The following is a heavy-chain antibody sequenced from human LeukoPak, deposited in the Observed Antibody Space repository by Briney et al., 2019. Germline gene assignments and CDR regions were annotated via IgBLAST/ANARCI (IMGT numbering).Heavy chain of an antibody. J-gene: IGHJ4*02. CDR1: GGSISSYY. CDR2: IYHSGST. D-gene: IGHD6-6*01. CDR3: ARGSIAARPGDY. Sequence: SETLSLTCTVSGGSISSYYWSWIRQPPGKGLEWIGYIYHSGSTYYNPSLKSRVTISVDRSKNQFSLKLSSVTAADTAVYYCARGSIAARPGDYWGQGTLVTVSS. V-gene: IGHV4-59*12.